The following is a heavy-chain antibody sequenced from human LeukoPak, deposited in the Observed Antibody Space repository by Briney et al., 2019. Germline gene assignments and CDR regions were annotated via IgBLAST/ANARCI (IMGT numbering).Heavy chain of an antibody. J-gene: IGHJ4*02. CDR3: ARDVVWGQAAAGTFDY. D-gene: IGHD6-13*01. CDR1: GGSISSSSYY. Sequence: SETLSLTCTVSGGSISSSSYYWGWIRQPPGKGLEWIGSIYYSGSTYYNPSLKSRVTISVDTSKNQFSLKLSSVTAADTAVYYCARDVVWGQAAAGTFDYRGQGTLVTVSS. CDR2: IYYSGST. V-gene: IGHV4-39*07.